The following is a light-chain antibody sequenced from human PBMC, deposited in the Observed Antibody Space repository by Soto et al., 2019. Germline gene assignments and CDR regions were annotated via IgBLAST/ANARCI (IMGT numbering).Light chain of an antibody. J-gene: IGKJ2*01. V-gene: IGKV1-9*01. CDR1: QGVSSY. Sequence: DIQLTQSPSFLSASVGDRVTITCRASQGVSSYLAWYQQKPGKAPNLLIYAASTLQGGVPSRFSGSGSGTDFTLTISSLQPEDFATCFCQQLDSYPHTFGQGTKLEIK. CDR2: AAS. CDR3: QQLDSYPHT.